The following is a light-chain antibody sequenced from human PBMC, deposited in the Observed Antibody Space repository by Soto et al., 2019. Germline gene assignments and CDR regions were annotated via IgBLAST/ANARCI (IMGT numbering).Light chain of an antibody. V-gene: IGKV3-11*01. CDR1: QSVGSY. J-gene: IGKJ4*01. CDR3: QQRSSWPT. Sequence: EILLTQSPATLSLSPGERATLSCRASQSVGSYLVWYQQSPGQAPRLLIYDASSRATGIPARFSGSGSGTDVTLTISSLEPEDFAVYYCQQRSSWPTFGGGTKVEIK. CDR2: DAS.